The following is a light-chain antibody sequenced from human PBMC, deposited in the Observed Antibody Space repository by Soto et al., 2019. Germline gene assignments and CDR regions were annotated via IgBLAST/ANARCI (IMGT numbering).Light chain of an antibody. CDR3: QQYNNWPGT. V-gene: IGKV3-15*01. CDR2: GAS. J-gene: IGKJ1*01. CDR1: QSVSSN. Sequence: EIVMTQSPAPLSVSPGERATLSCRASQSVSSNLAWYQQKPGQAPRLLIYGASTRATGITARFSGSGSGTELTLTISSLQSEDFAVYYCQQYNNWPGTFGQGTKVEIK.